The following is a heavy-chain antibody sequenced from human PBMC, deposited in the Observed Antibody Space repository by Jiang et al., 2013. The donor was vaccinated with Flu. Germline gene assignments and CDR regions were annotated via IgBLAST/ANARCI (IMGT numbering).Heavy chain of an antibody. V-gene: IGHV1-8*01. J-gene: IGHJ4*02. CDR3: ARDKEGFD. CDR2: MNPNSGNT. Sequence: RRATGQGLEWMGWMNPNSGNTGYAQKFQGRVTMTRNTSISTAYMELSSLRSEDTAVYYCARDKEGFDWGQGTLVTVSS.